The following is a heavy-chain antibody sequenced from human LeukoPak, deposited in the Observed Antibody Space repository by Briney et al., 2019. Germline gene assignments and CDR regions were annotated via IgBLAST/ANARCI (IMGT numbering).Heavy chain of an antibody. CDR1: GFTISSYE. Sequence: GGSLRLSCAASGFTISSYEMNWVRQAPGKGLEWVSYISGGDTTIYYADSVRDRFTISRDNAENSLYLQMNSLRAEDTALYYCTRGTGGSAWGQGTLVTVSS. D-gene: IGHD2-15*01. J-gene: IGHJ5*02. CDR3: TRGTGGSA. V-gene: IGHV3-48*03. CDR2: ISGGDTTI.